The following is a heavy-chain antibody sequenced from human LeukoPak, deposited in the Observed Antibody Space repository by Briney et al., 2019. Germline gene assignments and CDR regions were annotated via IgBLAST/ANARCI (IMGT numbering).Heavy chain of an antibody. D-gene: IGHD5-18*01. CDR1: GGSISSGSYY. CDR2: IYTSGST. V-gene: IGHV4-61*02. Sequence: SETLSLTCTVSGGSISSGSYYWSWIRQPAGKGLEWIGRIYTSGSTKYNPSLKSRVTISVDMSKNQFSLKLSSVTAADTAVYYCARDPRHSYGAPFDYWGQGTLVTVSS. J-gene: IGHJ4*02. CDR3: ARDPRHSYGAPFDY.